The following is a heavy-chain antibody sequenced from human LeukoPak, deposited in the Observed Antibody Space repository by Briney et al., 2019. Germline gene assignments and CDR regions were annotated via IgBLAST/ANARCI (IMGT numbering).Heavy chain of an antibody. CDR3: ARVGRPAAMEGYGMDV. CDR1: GGSISSGGYY. CDR2: IYYSGST. Sequence: SETLSLTCTVSGGSISSGGYYWSWIRQHPGKGLEWIGYIYYSGSTYYNPSLKCRVTISVDTSKNQFSLKLSPVTAADTAVYYCARVGRPAAMEGYGMDVWGKGTTVTVSS. J-gene: IGHJ6*04. D-gene: IGHD2-2*01. V-gene: IGHV4-31*03.